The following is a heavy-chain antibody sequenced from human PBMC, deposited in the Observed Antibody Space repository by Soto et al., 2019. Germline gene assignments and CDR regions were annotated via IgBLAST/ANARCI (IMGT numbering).Heavy chain of an antibody. J-gene: IGHJ4*01. Sequence: PGGSLRLSCVGSGFSFGDHSMNWVRQPPGKGLQWISYISSSSENIYYADSVKGRFTVSRDNAKNTLFLQMNSLRDDDSAIYYCARLPKGSVVTGWGQGSLVTASS. CDR3: ARLPKGSVVTG. V-gene: IGHV3-48*02. CDR2: ISSSSENI. CDR1: GFSFGDHS. D-gene: IGHD2-21*02.